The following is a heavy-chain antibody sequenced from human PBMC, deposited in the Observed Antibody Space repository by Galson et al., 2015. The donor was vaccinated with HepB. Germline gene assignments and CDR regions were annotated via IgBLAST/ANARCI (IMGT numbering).Heavy chain of an antibody. V-gene: IGHV3-7*03. J-gene: IGHJ5*02. CDR1: GFTFSSYW. CDR2: IKRDGSEK. CDR3: ARDGRENWFDP. D-gene: IGHD2-15*01. Sequence: SLRLSCAASGFTFSSYWMSWVRQAPGKGLEWVANIKRDGSEKYYVDSVKGRFTISRDNAKNSLYLQMNSLRAEDTAVYYCARDGRENWFDPWGQGTLVTVSS.